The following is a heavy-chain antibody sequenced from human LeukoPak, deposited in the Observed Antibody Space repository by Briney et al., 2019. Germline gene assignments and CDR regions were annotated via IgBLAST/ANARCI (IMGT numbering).Heavy chain of an antibody. CDR1: GFTFSSYA. CDR3: AQIAFSSIHYDD. Sequence: GGSLRLSCAASGFTFSSYAMSWVRKAPGEGLEWVSAISGSGGSTYYADSVKGRFTISRDNSYNTLYLQMNSLRTDDTAVYYCAQIAFSSIHYDDWGQRTLVTVSS. J-gene: IGHJ4*02. D-gene: IGHD3-16*01. CDR2: ISGSGGST. V-gene: IGHV3-23*01.